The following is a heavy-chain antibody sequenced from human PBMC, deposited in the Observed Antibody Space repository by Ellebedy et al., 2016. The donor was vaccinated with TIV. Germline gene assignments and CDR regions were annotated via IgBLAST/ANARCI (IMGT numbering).Heavy chain of an antibody. Sequence: SETLSLTXAVYGGSFSGYYWSWIRQPPGKGLKWIGEINHSGSTNYNPSLKSRVTISVDTSKNQFSLKLSSVTAADTAVYYCARGGVATFHYYYMDVWGKGTTVTVSS. CDR2: INHSGST. CDR1: GGSFSGYY. CDR3: ARGGVATFHYYYMDV. V-gene: IGHV4-34*01. J-gene: IGHJ6*03. D-gene: IGHD5-12*01.